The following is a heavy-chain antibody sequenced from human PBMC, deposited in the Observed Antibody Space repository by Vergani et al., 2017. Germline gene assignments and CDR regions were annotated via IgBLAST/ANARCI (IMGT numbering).Heavy chain of an antibody. CDR2: IYYSGST. CDR3: ARDIGPRAEKPH. J-gene: IGHJ4*02. D-gene: IGHD1-14*01. V-gene: IGHV4-39*07. CDR1: GGSISSSSYY. Sequence: QLQLQESGPGLVKPSETQSLTCTVSGGSISSSSYYWGWIRQPPGKGLEWIGSIYYSGSTYYNPSLKSRVTISVDTSKNQFSLKLSSVTAAVTAVYYCARDIGPRAEKPHWGQGTLVTVSS.